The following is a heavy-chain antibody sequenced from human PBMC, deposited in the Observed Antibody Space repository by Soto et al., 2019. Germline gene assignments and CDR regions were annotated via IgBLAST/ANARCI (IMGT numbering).Heavy chain of an antibody. CDR1: GGSISSSSYY. V-gene: IGHV4-39*01. CDR2: IYYSGST. D-gene: IGHD3-10*01. Sequence: SETLSLTCTVSGGSISSSSYYWGWIRQPPGKGLEWIGSIYYSGSTYYNPSLKSRVTISVDTSKNQFSLKLSSVTAADTAVYYCARCRFSDYYSYGMDVSGQGTIVT. CDR3: ARCRFSDYYSYGMDV. J-gene: IGHJ6*01.